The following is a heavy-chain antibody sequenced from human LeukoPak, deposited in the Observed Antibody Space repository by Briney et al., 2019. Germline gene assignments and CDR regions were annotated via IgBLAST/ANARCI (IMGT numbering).Heavy chain of an antibody. J-gene: IGHJ4*02. CDR2: ISGSGGST. CDR3: AKGPSHYDSSGYYDY. Sequence: GGSLRLSCAASGFTFSSYAMSWVRQAPGKGLEWVSAISGSGGSTYYADSVKGRFTISRDNSKNTLYLQMNSLRAEDTAVYYCAKGPSHYDSSGYYDYWGQGTLVTVSS. CDR1: GFTFSSYA. V-gene: IGHV3-23*01. D-gene: IGHD3-22*01.